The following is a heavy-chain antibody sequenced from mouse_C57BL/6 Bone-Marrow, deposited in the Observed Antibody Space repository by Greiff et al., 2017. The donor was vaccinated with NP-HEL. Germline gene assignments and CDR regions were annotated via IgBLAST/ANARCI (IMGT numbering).Heavy chain of an antibody. CDR3: ARTNYGSRYYAMDY. D-gene: IGHD1-1*01. Sequence: QVQLQQPGAELVMPGASVKLSCKASGYTFTSYWMHWVKQRPGQGLEWIGEIDPSDSYTNYNQKFKGKSTLTVDKSSSTAYMQLSSLTSEDSAVYYCARTNYGSRYYAMDYWGQGTSVTVSS. V-gene: IGHV1-69*01. CDR2: IDPSDSYT. CDR1: GYTFTSYW. J-gene: IGHJ4*01.